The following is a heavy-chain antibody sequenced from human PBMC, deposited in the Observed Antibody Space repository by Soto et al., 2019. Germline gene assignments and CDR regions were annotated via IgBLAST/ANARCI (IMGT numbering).Heavy chain of an antibody. CDR2: ISSSCGST. D-gene: IGHD5-18*01. Sequence: GGSLRLSCAASGFAFSSYAMSWVRQAPGKGLEWVSAISSSCGSTYYADSVKGRFTISRDNSKNTLYLQMNSLRAEDTAVYYCAKGGYNYGFLFDCWGQGTLVTVSS. CDR3: AKGGYNYGFLFDC. CDR1: GFAFSSYA. J-gene: IGHJ4*02. V-gene: IGHV3-23*01.